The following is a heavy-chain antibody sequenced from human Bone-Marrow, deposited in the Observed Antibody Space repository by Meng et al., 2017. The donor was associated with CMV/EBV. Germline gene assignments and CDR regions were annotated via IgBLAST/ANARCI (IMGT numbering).Heavy chain of an antibody. CDR1: GFTFSDYR. V-gene: IGHV3-21*01. CDR3: ARPYGGNSQGAFDI. J-gene: IGHJ3*02. D-gene: IGHD4-23*01. Sequence: GESLKISCAASGFTFSDYRLTWVRQAPGKGLEWVSCITSRSTDIYYSDSVKGRFTISRDDANNSLYLQMNSLRAEDTAVYYCARPYGGNSQGAFDIWGQGTMVTVSS. CDR2: ITSRSTDI.